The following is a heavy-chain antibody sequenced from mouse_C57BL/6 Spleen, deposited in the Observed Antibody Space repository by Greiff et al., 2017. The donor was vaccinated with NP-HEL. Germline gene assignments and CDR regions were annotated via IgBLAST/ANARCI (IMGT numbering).Heavy chain of an antibody. J-gene: IGHJ2*01. CDR1: GFTFSSYA. D-gene: IGHD1-1*01. V-gene: IGHV5-9-1*02. Sequence: DVMLVESGEGLVKPGGSLKLSCAASGFTFSSYAMSWVRQTPEKRLEWVAYISSGGDYIYYADTVKGRFTISRDNARNTLYLQMSSLKSEDTAMYYCTRAGVYYGSSLYYFDYWGQGTTLTVSS. CDR3: TRAGVYYGSSLYYFDY. CDR2: ISSGGDYI.